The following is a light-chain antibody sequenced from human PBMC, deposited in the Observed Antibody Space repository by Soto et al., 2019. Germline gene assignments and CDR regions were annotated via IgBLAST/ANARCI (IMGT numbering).Light chain of an antibody. CDR3: QRTYSAST. V-gene: IGKV1-39*01. J-gene: IGKJ2*01. Sequence: DIEMTQSPSSLSASVGDRVTITCRASQSISTFLNWYQQKPGKAPKPLIYGASNLQSGVPSRFSGSGSGTDFTVTISSLQPEYVATYYWQRTYSASTFGQGTKLEIK. CDR1: QSISTF. CDR2: GAS.